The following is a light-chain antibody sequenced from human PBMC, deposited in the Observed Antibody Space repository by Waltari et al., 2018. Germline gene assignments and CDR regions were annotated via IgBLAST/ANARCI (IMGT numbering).Light chain of an antibody. J-gene: IGLJ7*01. Sequence: QSALTQPPSVSKSLGQSVTIPCTGTSSDIGASSGLPWYFQHPGTAPRLLIYDVRKRPPGVSDRFSGSKSGNTASLTISGLQAEDEADYYCCAYRSDNTFLFGGGTRLTVL. V-gene: IGLV2-18*02. CDR3: CAYRSDNTFL. CDR1: SSDIGASSG. CDR2: DVR.